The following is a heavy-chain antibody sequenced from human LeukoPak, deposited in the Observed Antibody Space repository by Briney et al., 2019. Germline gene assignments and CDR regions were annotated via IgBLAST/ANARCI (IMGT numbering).Heavy chain of an antibody. CDR3: ASGSGVSSSGHYYYGMDV. D-gene: IGHD6-6*01. Sequence: SETLSLTCAVSGGSFSGYYWTWIRQPPGKGLEWIGEINHSGSANYNPSLKSRVTISLDTSKNQFSLKLSSVTAADTAVYYCASGSGVSSSGHYYYGMDVWGQGTTVTVSS. J-gene: IGHJ6*02. CDR2: INHSGSA. V-gene: IGHV4-34*01. CDR1: GGSFSGYY.